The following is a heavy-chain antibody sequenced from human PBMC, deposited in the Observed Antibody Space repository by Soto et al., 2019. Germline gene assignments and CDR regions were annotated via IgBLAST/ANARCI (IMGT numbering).Heavy chain of an antibody. J-gene: IGHJ4*02. V-gene: IGHV3-30*18. CDR2: ISYDGSNK. Sequence: VQLVESGGGLVQPGGSLRLSCAASGFTFSSYGMHWVRQAPGKGLEWVAVISYDGSNKYYADSVKGRFTISRDNSKNTLYLQMNSLRAEDTAVYYCANGGDSVDYWGQGTLVTVSS. CDR3: ANGGDSVDY. D-gene: IGHD2-21*02. CDR1: GFTFSSYG.